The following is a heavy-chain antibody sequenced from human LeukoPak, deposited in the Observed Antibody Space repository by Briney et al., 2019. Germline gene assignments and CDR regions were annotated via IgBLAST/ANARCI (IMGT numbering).Heavy chain of an antibody. CDR3: ARGTYGSGSYLPSYYFDY. D-gene: IGHD3-10*01. CDR2: ICYSGGT. Sequence: PSETLCLTCTVSGGSIDGYSMRWVRQPPGKGLEWIGYICYSGGTTYNPYVKSRDTILVDSSKNQFSLKLSSVTAADTAVYYCARGTYGSGSYLPSYYFDYWGQGTLVTVSS. V-gene: IGHV4-59*01. CDR1: GGSIDGYS. J-gene: IGHJ4*02.